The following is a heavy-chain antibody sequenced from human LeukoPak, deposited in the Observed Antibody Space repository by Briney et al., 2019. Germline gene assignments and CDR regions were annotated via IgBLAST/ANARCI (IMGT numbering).Heavy chain of an antibody. V-gene: IGHV3-21*01. CDR2: ITSSGSYI. CDR3: AKDSLRTVPKASFDY. Sequence: GGSLRLSCAASAFTLSNYNMNWVRQAPGKGLEWVSSITSSGSYIYYADSVKGRFTISRDNAKNSLYLQLNSLRAEDTAVYYCAKDSLRTVPKASFDYWGQGILVTVSS. CDR1: AFTLSNYN. D-gene: IGHD2-2*01. J-gene: IGHJ4*02.